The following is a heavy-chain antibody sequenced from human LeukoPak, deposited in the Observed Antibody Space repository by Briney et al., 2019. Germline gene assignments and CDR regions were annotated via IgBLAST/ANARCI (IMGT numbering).Heavy chain of an antibody. CDR1: GGSISSGDYY. J-gene: IGHJ4*02. V-gene: IGHV4-30-4*08. CDR3: ARVDPSNDYFDY. Sequence: SQTLSPTCTVSGGSISSGDYYWSWIRQPPGKGLEWIGYIYYSGSTYYNPSLKSRVTISVDTSKNQFSLKLSSVTAADTAVYYCARVDPSNDYFDYWGQGTLVTVSS. D-gene: IGHD4-11*01. CDR2: IYYSGST.